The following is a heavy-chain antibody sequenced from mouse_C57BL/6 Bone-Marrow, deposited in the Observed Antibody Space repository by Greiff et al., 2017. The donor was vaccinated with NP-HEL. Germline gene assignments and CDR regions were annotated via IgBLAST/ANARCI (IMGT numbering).Heavy chain of an antibody. CDR3: ARHQGLRGAMDY. V-gene: IGHV2-6-2*01. CDR2: IWSDGST. D-gene: IGHD1-1*01. CDR1: GFSLTSYG. J-gene: IGHJ4*01. Sequence: LVAPSQSLFITCTVSGFSLTSYGVPWARQPLGKGLEWLVVIWSDGSTTYNAALKSRLSISKDNSKSQVFLKMNSLQTDDTAMYYCARHQGLRGAMDYWGQGTSVTVSS.